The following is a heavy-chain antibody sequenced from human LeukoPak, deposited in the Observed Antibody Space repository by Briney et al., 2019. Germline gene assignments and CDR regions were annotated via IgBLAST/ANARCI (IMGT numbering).Heavy chain of an antibody. D-gene: IGHD3-22*01. CDR1: GGTFSSYA. Sequence: SVKVSCKASGGTFSSYAISWVRQAPGQGLEWMGGIIPIFGTANYAQKFQGRVTTTADESTSTAYMELSSLRSEDTAVYYCARVRGYYDSSGYYYLFEDYWGQGTLVAVSS. CDR3: ARVRGYYDSSGYYYLFEDY. CDR2: IIPIFGTA. J-gene: IGHJ4*02. V-gene: IGHV1-69*13.